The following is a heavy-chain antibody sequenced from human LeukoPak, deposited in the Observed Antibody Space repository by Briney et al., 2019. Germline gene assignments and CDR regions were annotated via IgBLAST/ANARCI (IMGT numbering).Heavy chain of an antibody. CDR3: ARVKEGRGWYEEFDY. D-gene: IGHD6-19*01. V-gene: IGHV3-30*02. Sequence: PGGSLRLSCAASGFTFSSYGMHWVRQAPGKGLEWVAFIRYDGSNKYYADSVKGRFTISRDNSKNSLYLQMNSLRAEDTAVYYCARVKEGRGWYEEFDYWGQGTLVTVSS. J-gene: IGHJ4*02. CDR2: IRYDGSNK. CDR1: GFTFSSYG.